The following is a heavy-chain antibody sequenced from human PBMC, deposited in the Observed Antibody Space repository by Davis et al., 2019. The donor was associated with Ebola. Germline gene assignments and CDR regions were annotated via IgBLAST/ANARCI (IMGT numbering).Heavy chain of an antibody. D-gene: IGHD2-15*01. J-gene: IGHJ6*04. CDR1: VYTFTSYY. Sequence: AASVKVSCKASVYTFTSYYMHWVRQAPGQGLEWMGIINPSGGSTSYAQKFQGRVTMTRDTSTSTVYMELSSLRSEDTAVYYCAREVVVVVAATPSGYYYYGMDVWGKGTTVTVSS. CDR2: INPSGGST. CDR3: AREVVVVVAATPSGYYYYGMDV. V-gene: IGHV1-46*01.